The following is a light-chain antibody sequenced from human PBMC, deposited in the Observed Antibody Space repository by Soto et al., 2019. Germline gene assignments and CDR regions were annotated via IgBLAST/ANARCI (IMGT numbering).Light chain of an antibody. J-gene: IGLJ1*01. CDR1: SSNIGSNY. CDR2: RNN. Sequence: QAVVTQPPSASGTPGQRVTIPCSGSSSNIGSNYVYWYQQLPGTAPKLLIYRNNQRPSGVPDRFSGSKSGTSASLAISGLRSEDEADYYCAAWDGSLSGVFGTGTKLTVL. CDR3: AAWDGSLSGV. V-gene: IGLV1-47*01.